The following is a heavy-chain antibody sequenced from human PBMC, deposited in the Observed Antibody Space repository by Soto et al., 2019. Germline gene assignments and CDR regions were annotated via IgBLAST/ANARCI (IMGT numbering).Heavy chain of an antibody. V-gene: IGHV3-30*18. J-gene: IGHJ4*01. CDR2: ISHDGSKR. CDR3: AKTANYVDGYDNTGYSSEDY. Sequence: VQLVESGGGVVLPGRSVRLSCEVSGFTFSDFGLDWVRQAPGKGLEWVAIISHDGSKRFYADSVKGRFTISRDNSKNSLYLQMSSLRPEDTALYYCAKTANYVDGYDNTGYSSEDYWGHGTLVTVSS. D-gene: IGHD3-22*01. CDR1: GFTFSDFG.